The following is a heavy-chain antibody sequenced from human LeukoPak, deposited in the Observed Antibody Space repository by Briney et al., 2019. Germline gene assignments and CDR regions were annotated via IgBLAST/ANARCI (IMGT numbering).Heavy chain of an antibody. CDR2: IIPIFGTA. CDR3: ARDGGSGWPIAEYFQH. D-gene: IGHD6-19*01. V-gene: IGHV1-69*13. Sequence: ASVKVSCKASGGTFSSYAISWVRQAPGQGLEWMGGIIPIFGTANYAQKFQGRVTITADESTSTAYMELSSLRSEDTAVYYCARDGGSGWPIAEYFQHWGQGTLVTVSS. J-gene: IGHJ1*01. CDR1: GGTFSSYA.